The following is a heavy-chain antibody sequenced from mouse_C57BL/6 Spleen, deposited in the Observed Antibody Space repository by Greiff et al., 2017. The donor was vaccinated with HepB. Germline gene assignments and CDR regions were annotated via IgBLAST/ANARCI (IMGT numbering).Heavy chain of an antibody. V-gene: IGHV5-16*01. CDR1: GFTFSDYY. Sequence: EVQRVESEGGLVQPGSSMKLSCTASGFTFSDYYMAWVRQVPEKGLEWVANINYDGSSTYYLDALKSRFIISRDNAKNILYLQMSSLKSEDTATYYCARVVYDGYYECWFAYWGQGTLVTVSA. CDR3: ARVVYDGYYECWFAY. D-gene: IGHD2-3*01. J-gene: IGHJ3*01. CDR2: INYDGSST.